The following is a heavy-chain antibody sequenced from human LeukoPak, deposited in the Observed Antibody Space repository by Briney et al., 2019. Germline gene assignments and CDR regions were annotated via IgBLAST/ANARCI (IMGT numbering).Heavy chain of an antibody. V-gene: IGHV4-4*07. Sequence: PSEALSLTCTVSGGSISSYYWSWIRQPAGKGLEWIGRIYTSGSTNYNPSLKSRVTTSVDTSKNQFSMKLSSVTAADTAVYFCARDRGGARVGQHFDYWGQGTLVTVSS. D-gene: IGHD3-16*01. CDR3: ARDRGGARVGQHFDY. CDR2: IYTSGST. J-gene: IGHJ4*02. CDR1: GGSISSYY.